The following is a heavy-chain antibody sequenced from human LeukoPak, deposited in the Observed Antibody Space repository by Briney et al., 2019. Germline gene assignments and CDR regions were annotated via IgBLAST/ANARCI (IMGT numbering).Heavy chain of an antibody. V-gene: IGHV4-34*01. Sequence: SETLSLTCAVYGGSFSGYYWSWIRQPPGKGLEWIGSIYHSGSTYYNPSLKSRVAISVDTSKNQFSLKLSSVTAADTAVYYCARVATTTNPPQRPFDYWGQGTLVTVSS. CDR3: ARVATTTNPPQRPFDY. D-gene: IGHD6-25*01. CDR1: GGSFSGYY. CDR2: IYHSGST. J-gene: IGHJ4*02.